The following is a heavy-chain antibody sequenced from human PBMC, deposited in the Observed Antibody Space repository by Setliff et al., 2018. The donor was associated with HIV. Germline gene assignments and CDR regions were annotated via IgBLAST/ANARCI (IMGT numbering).Heavy chain of an antibody. CDR1: GASFSGYY. V-gene: IGHV4-34*01. CDR2: INHSGST. CDR3: ARVRLELRQYWFDS. J-gene: IGHJ5*01. Sequence: PSETLSLTCAVYGASFSGYYWAWIRQSPGTGLEWIGEINHSGSTNYNPSLKRRVTISVDTSKNQFSLKLNSVTAADTAVYYCARVRLELRQYWFDSWGQGSPVTVSS. D-gene: IGHD1-7*01.